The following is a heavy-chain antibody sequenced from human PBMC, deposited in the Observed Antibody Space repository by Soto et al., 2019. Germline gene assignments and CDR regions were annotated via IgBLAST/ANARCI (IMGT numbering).Heavy chain of an antibody. V-gene: IGHV3-30-3*01. Sequence: QVQLVESGGGVVQPGRSLRVSCAASGFTVSAYTMHWVRQAPGKGLEWVAVISSDGNNKYYTDSVKGRFTISRDTSTNTLYLQMNSLRAEDTAVYYCARWEQPLFDYWGQGTLVTVSS. J-gene: IGHJ4*02. CDR1: GFTVSAYT. D-gene: IGHD1-26*01. CDR2: ISSDGNNK. CDR3: ARWEQPLFDY.